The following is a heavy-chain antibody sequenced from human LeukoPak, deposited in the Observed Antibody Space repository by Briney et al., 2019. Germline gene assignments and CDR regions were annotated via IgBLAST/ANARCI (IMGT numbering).Heavy chain of an antibody. CDR3: ARGGHTFDWLLVNYDY. CDR1: GYTFTGYY. V-gene: IGHV1-2*02. Sequence: ASVKVSCKASGYTFTGYYMHWVRQAPGQGLEWMGWINPNSGGTNYAQKFQGRVTMTRDTSISTAYMELSRLRSDDTAVYYCARGGHTFDWLLVNYDYWGQGTLVTVSS. J-gene: IGHJ4*02. D-gene: IGHD3-9*01. CDR2: INPNSGGT.